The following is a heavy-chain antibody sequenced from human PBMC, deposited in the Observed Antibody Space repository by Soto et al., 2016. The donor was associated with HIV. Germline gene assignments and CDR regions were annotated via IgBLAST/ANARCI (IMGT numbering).Heavy chain of an antibody. J-gene: IGHJ4*02. V-gene: IGHV3-9*03. CDR3: TKGGGGYLWGTNYFDS. Sequence: EVQLVESGGGLVQPGRSLRLSCAASGFILDDYAMHWVRQVPGKGLEWVSGISWNSDSIAYGDSVKGRFTISRDNAKNSLYLQVNSLRPEDMALYYCTKGGGGYLWGTNYFDSWGQGTLVTVSS. CDR2: ISWNSDSI. CDR1: GFILDDYA. D-gene: IGHD5-12*01.